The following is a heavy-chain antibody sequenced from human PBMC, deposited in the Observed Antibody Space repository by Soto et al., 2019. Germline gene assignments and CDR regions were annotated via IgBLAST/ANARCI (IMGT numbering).Heavy chain of an antibody. V-gene: IGHV3-30-3*01. CDR2: ISYDGSNK. CDR3: ARDPRLELRHYYYYYGMAV. J-gene: IGHJ6*02. D-gene: IGHD1-7*01. Sequence: WVAVISYDGSNKYYADSVKGRFTISRDNSKNTLYLQMNSLRAEDTAVYYCARDPRLELRHYYYYYGMAVWGQGTTVTVSS.